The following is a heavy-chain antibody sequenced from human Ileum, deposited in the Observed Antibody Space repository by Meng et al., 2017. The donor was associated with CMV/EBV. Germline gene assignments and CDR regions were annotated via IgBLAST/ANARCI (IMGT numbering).Heavy chain of an antibody. Sequence: VSGVSIRRDYVWSWVRQRPGKGLEGVGEIHHGEGTNYNPSLKSRVTISVDKSENQFSLKVISVTAADTAVYYCARLPGGETRHYFDYWGQGTLVTVSS. D-gene: IGHD4-23*01. CDR3: ARLPGGETRHYFDY. V-gene: IGHV4-4*02. CDR2: IHHGEGT. J-gene: IGHJ4*02. CDR1: GVSIRRDYV.